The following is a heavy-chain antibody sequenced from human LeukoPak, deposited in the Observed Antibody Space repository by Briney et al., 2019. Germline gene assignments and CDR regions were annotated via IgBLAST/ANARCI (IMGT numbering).Heavy chain of an antibody. D-gene: IGHD3-10*01. Sequence: GGSLRLSCAASGFTFSNAWMSWVRQAPGKGLEWVGRIKSKTDGGTTDYAAPVKGRFTISRDDSKNTLYLQMNNLKTEDTAVYYCTTVGGYYYYYYYMDVWGKGTTVTVSS. J-gene: IGHJ6*03. CDR3: TTVGGYYYYYYYMDV. CDR2: IKSKTDGGTT. V-gene: IGHV3-15*01. CDR1: GFTFSNAW.